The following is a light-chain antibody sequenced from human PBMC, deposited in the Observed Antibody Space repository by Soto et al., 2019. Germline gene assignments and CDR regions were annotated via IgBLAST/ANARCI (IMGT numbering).Light chain of an antibody. J-gene: IGLJ1*01. Sequence: QSVLTQPPSVSAAPGQKVTISCSGSSSNIGGNSVSWYQQLPGTAPKLLIYDDNKRPSGIPDRFSGSQSGTSATLGITGFQTGDEADYYCGSWDSSLSAYSFGTGTNVTVL. CDR2: DDN. CDR1: SSNIGGNS. CDR3: GSWDSSLSAYS. V-gene: IGLV1-51*01.